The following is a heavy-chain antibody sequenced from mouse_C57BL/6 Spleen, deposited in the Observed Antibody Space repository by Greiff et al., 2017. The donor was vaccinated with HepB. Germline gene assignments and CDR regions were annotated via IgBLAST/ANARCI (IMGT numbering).Heavy chain of an antibody. V-gene: IGHV5-12*01. J-gene: IGHJ4*01. D-gene: IGHD2-4*01. Sequence: EVQVVESGGGLVQPGGSLKLSCAASGFTFSDYYMYWVRQTPEKRLEWVAYISNGGGSTYYPDTVKGRFTISRDNAKNTLYLQRSRLKSEDTAMYYCARRGYDYDYAMDYWGQGTSVTVSS. CDR3: ARRGYDYDYAMDY. CDR1: GFTFSDYY. CDR2: ISNGGGST.